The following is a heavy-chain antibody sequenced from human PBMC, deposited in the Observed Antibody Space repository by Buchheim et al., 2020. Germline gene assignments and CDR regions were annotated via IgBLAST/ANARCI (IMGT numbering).Heavy chain of an antibody. CDR2: ISYDGSNK. V-gene: IGHV3-30-3*01. D-gene: IGHD6-13*01. J-gene: IGHJ3*02. CDR1: GFTFSSYA. CDR3: ARDQDEGVLKAAGAEDAFDI. Sequence: QVQLVESGGGVVQPGRSLRLSCAASGFTFSSYAMHWVRQAPGKGLEWVAVISYDGSNKYYADSVKGRFTISRDNSKNTLYLQMNSLRAEDTAVYYCARDQDEGVLKAAGAEDAFDIWGQGT.